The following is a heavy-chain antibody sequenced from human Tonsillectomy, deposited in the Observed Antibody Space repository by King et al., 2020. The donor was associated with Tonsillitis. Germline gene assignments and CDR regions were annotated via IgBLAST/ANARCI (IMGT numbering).Heavy chain of an antibody. D-gene: IGHD2-2*01. J-gene: IGHJ6*02. CDR2: ISYDGSNQ. CDR1: GFSFSIYG. CDR3: AKDNLAYCSSTSCYAEYGMDV. V-gene: IGHV3-30*18. Sequence: VQLVESGGGVVQPGRSLRLSCAASGFSFSIYGMHWVRQAPGKGLEWVAVISYDGSNQYYADSVKGRFTISSDNSKHTLYLQMNSLRAEDTAVYYCAKDNLAYCSSTSCYAEYGMDVWGQGTTVTVSS.